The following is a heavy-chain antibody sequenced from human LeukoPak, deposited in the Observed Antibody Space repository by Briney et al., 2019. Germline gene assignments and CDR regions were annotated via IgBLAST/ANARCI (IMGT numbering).Heavy chain of an antibody. J-gene: IGHJ4*02. V-gene: IGHV1-18*01. Sequence: ASVKVSCKASGYTFTSYGISWVRQAPGQGLEWMGWISAYNGNTNYAQKLQGRVTMTTDTSTSTAYMELRSLRSDDTAVYYCARDYIIDSNSWPFDYWGQGTLVTVSS. D-gene: IGHD6-13*01. CDR1: GYTFTSYG. CDR3: ARDYIIDSNSWPFDY. CDR2: ISAYNGNT.